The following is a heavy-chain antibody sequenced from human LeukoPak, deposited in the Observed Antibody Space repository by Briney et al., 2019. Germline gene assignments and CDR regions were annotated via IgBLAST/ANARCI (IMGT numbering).Heavy chain of an antibody. CDR3: ARVYCSGGSCYSIYYYYYYYMDV. CDR2: INHSGST. CDR1: GGSFSGYY. D-gene: IGHD2-15*01. J-gene: IGHJ6*03. Sequence: SETLSLTCAVYGGSFSGYYWSWIRQPPGKGLEWIGEINHSGSTNYNPSLKSRVTISVDTSKNQFSLKLSSVTAADTAVYYCARVYCSGGSCYSIYYYYYYYMDVWGKGTTVTVSS. V-gene: IGHV4-34*01.